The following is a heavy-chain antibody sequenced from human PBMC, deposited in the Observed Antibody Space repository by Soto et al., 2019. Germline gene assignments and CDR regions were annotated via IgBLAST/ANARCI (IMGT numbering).Heavy chain of an antibody. CDR1: GGTFSSYT. V-gene: IGHV1-69*02. J-gene: IGHJ2*01. Sequence: QVQLVQSGAEVKKPGSSVKVSCKASGGTFSSYTISWVRQAPGQGLEWMGRIIPILGIANYAQKFQGRVTITADKSTSTAYMELSSLRSEDTAVYYCARVGGYDFWSGDSWYFDLWGRGTLVTVSS. CDR3: ARVGGYDFWSGDSWYFDL. D-gene: IGHD3-3*01. CDR2: IIPILGIA.